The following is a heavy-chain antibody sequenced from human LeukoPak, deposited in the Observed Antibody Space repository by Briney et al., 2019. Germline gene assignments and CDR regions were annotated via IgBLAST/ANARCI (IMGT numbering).Heavy chain of an antibody. CDR2: IKGRGGNT. CDR3: ATRYNAYDILTGYLDH. D-gene: IGHD3-9*01. J-gene: IGHJ4*02. V-gene: IGHV3-23*01. CDR1: GFTFDNYD. Sequence: GGTLRLSCATSGFTFDNYDMSWVRQAPGKGLEWVSVIKGRGGNTFYADSMKGRFTISRDNSKNILYLQMNSLRAEDTAVYYCATRYNAYDILTGYLDHWGQGTLVTVSS.